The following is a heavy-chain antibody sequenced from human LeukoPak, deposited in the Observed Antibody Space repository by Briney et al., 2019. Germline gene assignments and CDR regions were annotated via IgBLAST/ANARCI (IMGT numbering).Heavy chain of an antibody. CDR3: AIPDYYGSGSYATPDNWFDP. Sequence: GGSLRLSCAASGFTFSSYTMNWVRQAPGKGLEWVSSISSSSSYIYYADSVKGRFTISRDNSKNTLYLQMNSLRAEDTAVYYCAIPDYYGSGSYATPDNWFDPWGQGTLVTVSS. J-gene: IGHJ5*02. CDR1: GFTFSSYT. CDR2: ISSSSSYI. D-gene: IGHD3-10*01. V-gene: IGHV3-21*01.